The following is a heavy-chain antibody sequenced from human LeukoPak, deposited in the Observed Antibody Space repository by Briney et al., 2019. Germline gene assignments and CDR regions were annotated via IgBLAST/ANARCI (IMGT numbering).Heavy chain of an antibody. CDR3: ARGPSAYCSGGSCYSGSAWFDP. D-gene: IGHD2-15*01. Sequence: SETLSLTCTVSGGSVSSGSYYWSWIRQPPGKGLEWIGYIYYSGSTNYNPSLKSRVTISVDTSKNQFSLKLSSVTAADTAVYYCARGPSAYCSGGSCYSGSAWFDPWGQGILVTVSS. J-gene: IGHJ5*02. CDR2: IYYSGST. V-gene: IGHV4-61*01. CDR1: GGSVSSGSYY.